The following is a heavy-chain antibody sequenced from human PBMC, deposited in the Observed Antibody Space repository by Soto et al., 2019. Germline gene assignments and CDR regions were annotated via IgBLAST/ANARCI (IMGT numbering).Heavy chain of an antibody. Sequence: GASVKVSCKASGYTFTSYAMHWVRQAPGQRLEWMGWINAGNGNTKYSQKFQGRVTTTRDTSASTAYMELSSLRSEDTAVYYCALLIVVVPGGPPGAYMDVWGKGTTVTVSS. J-gene: IGHJ6*03. D-gene: IGHD2-2*01. CDR1: GYTFTSYA. V-gene: IGHV1-3*01. CDR2: INAGNGNT. CDR3: ALLIVVVPGGPPGAYMDV.